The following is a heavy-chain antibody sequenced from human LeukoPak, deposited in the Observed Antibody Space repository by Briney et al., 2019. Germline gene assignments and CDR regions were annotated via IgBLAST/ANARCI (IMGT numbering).Heavy chain of an antibody. CDR2: ISGSGGST. CDR1: GFTFSSYA. V-gene: IGHV3-23*01. D-gene: IGHD1-26*01. CDR3: AKGSGSYPNGAFDI. J-gene: IGHJ3*02. Sequence: QAGGSLRFSCAASGFTFSSYAMSWVRQAPGKGLEWVSAISGSGGSTYYADSVKGRFTISRDNSKNTLYLQMNSLRAEDTAVYYCAKGSGSYPNGAFDIWGQGTMVTVSS.